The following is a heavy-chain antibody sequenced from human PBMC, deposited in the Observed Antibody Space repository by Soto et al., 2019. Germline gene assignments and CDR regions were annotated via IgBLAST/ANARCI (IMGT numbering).Heavy chain of an antibody. D-gene: IGHD6-13*01. Sequence: QITLKESGPTLVKPTQTLTLTCTFSGFSLSTSGVGVGWIRQPPGKALEWLALIYWDDDKRYSPSLKSRLTITKDTSKNQVVLTMTNMDPVDTATYYCAQIGYSTSQIDYWGQGTLVTVSS. CDR2: IYWDDDK. J-gene: IGHJ4*02. CDR1: GFSLSTSGVG. CDR3: AQIGYSTSQIDY. V-gene: IGHV2-5*02.